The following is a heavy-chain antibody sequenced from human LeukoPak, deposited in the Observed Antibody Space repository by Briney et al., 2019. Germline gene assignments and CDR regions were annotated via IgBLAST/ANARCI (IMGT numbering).Heavy chain of an antibody. CDR3: ARARLNWGSDGYYWYFDL. D-gene: IGHD7-27*01. CDR1: GFTFSSYW. V-gene: IGHV3-7*01. CDR2: IKQDGSEK. J-gene: IGHJ2*01. Sequence: GGSLRLSCAASGFTFSSYWMSWVRQAPGKGLEWVANIKQDGSEKYYVDSVKGRFTISRDNAKNSLYLQMNSLRAEDTAVYYCARARLNWGSDGYYWYFDLWGRGTLVTVSS.